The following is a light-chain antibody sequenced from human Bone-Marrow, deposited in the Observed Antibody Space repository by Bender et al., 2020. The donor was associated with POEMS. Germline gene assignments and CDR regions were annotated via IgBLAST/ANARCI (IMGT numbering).Light chain of an antibody. Sequence: QSALTQPASVSGSPGQSITISCIGTSNDVGAYDYVSWYQQHPGKAPKLMIYDVIKRPSGVPDRFSGSKSGTSASLAISDIQSEDEGDYYCSSWDDSLSGWEFGGGTKLTVL. CDR1: SNDVGAYDY. CDR3: SSWDDSLSGWE. V-gene: IGLV2-11*01. CDR2: DVI. J-gene: IGLJ3*02.